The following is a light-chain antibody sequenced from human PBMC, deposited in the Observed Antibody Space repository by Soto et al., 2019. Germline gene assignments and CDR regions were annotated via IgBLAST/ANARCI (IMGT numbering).Light chain of an antibody. V-gene: IGKV3-11*01. Sequence: EIVLTQSPATLSLSPGERATLSCRASQSISRYLAWYQQKPGQAPRLLIYDGSNRATDIPARFSGSGSGTDFTLTISSLEPEDFAVYYGQQRSNWPLLTFGGGNKVEI. CDR2: DGS. CDR3: QQRSNWPLLT. CDR1: QSISRY. J-gene: IGKJ4*01.